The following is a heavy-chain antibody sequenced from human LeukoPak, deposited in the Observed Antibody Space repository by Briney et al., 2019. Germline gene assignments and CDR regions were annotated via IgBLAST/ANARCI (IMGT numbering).Heavy chain of an antibody. CDR3: AKGGGYSNGLFDS. Sequence: GGSLRLSCAASGFTVSTNYMSWVRQAPGRGLEWVSFIYSGASTYYADSVKGRFTISRDNSKNTLYLQTNSLRAEDTAVYYCAKGGGYSNGLFDSWGQGTLVTVAS. J-gene: IGHJ4*02. D-gene: IGHD6-19*01. CDR2: IYSGAST. CDR1: GFTVSTNY. V-gene: IGHV3-53*05.